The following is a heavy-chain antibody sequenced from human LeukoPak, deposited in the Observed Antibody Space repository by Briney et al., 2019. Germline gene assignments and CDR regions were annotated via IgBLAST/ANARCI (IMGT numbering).Heavy chain of an antibody. J-gene: IGHJ4*02. Sequence: GGSLRLSCAASGFTVSSNYMSWVRQAPGKGLEWVSVIYSGGSTYYADSVKGRFTISRDISKNTLYLQMNSLRAEDTAVYYCARGNSGSYCFDYWGQGTLVTVSP. CDR1: GFTVSSNY. V-gene: IGHV3-66*01. CDR2: IYSGGST. D-gene: IGHD1-26*01. CDR3: ARGNSGSYCFDY.